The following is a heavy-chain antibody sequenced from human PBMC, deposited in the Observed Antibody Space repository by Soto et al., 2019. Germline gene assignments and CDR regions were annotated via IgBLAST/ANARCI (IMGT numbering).Heavy chain of an antibody. D-gene: IGHD3-9*01. V-gene: IGHV4-59*01. CDR1: GVSISSYY. Sequence: SETLSLTCTVSGVSISSYYWSWIRQPPGKGLEWIGYIYYSGSTNYNPSLKSRVTISVDTSKNQFSLKLSSVTAADTAVYYCARGHNYDILTGYYSGGENYYYGMDVWGQGTTVTVSS. J-gene: IGHJ6*02. CDR2: IYYSGST. CDR3: ARGHNYDILTGYYSGGENYYYGMDV.